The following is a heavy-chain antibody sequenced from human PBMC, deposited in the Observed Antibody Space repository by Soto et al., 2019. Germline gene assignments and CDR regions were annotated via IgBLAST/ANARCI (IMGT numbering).Heavy chain of an antibody. Sequence: GGSLRLSCAASGFTFSSYAIHWVRQAPGKGLEWVAIIWFDGSNKYYADSVKGRFSISRDNSKNTLFLQMDSLRAEDTAVYYCARGQLPVATTYFDFWGQGTLVTVSS. V-gene: IGHV3-33*01. CDR3: ARGQLPVATTYFDF. CDR2: IWFDGSNK. D-gene: IGHD1-26*01. CDR1: GFTFSSYA. J-gene: IGHJ4*02.